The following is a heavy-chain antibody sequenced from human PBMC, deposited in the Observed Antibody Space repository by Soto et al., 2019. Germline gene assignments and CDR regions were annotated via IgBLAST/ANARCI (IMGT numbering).Heavy chain of an antibody. V-gene: IGHV4-30-4*01. CDR2: IYYSGST. D-gene: IGHD1-7*01. J-gene: IGHJ3*02. Sequence: QVQLQESGPGLVKPSQTLSLTCTVSGGSISSGDYYWSWIRQPPGKGLEWIGYIYYSGSTYYNPSLKSRVTISVDTSKNQFSLKLSSVTAADTAVYYCARDLLPLYGTTRGAFDIWGQGTMVTVSS. CDR3: ARDLLPLYGTTRGAFDI. CDR1: GGSISSGDYY.